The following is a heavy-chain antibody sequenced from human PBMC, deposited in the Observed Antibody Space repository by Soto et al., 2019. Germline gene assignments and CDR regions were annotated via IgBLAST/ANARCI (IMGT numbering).Heavy chain of an antibody. V-gene: IGHV1-8*01. CDR1: GYTFTSYD. Sequence: QVQLVQSGAEVKKPGASVKVSCKASGYTFTSYDINWVRQATGQGLEWIGWMNPNSGNTGYAQKFQGRVTMTRNTSISTAYMELSSLRSEDTAVYYCARAYSSSPYYYYGMDVWGQGTTVTVSS. J-gene: IGHJ6*02. CDR2: MNPNSGNT. D-gene: IGHD6-6*01. CDR3: ARAYSSSPYYYYGMDV.